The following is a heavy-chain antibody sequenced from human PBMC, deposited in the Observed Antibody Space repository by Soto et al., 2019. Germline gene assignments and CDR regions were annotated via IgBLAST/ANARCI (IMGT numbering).Heavy chain of an antibody. CDR1: GYTFTSYG. V-gene: IGHV1-18*01. Sequence: QVQLEQSGAEVKEPGASVKISCKASGYTFTSYGISWVRQAPGQGLEWMSWISAYNGDTNYAQKVQGRVTMTTDTSTSTAFMELRSLRFDDTAVYYCVRDPDGHIDFDYWGQGTLVTVSS. CDR3: VRDPDGHIDFDY. CDR2: ISAYNGDT. J-gene: IGHJ4*02.